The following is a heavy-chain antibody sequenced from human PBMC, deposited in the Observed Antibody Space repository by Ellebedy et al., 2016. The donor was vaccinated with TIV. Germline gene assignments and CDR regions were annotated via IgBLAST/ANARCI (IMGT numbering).Heavy chain of an antibody. J-gene: IGHJ4*02. CDR3: ARPLRSTVTTSIYFDY. Sequence: SETLSLTXTVSGGSISSSSYFWGWIRQPPGKGLEWIGLIYYSGSTYYNPSLNSRVTISLDTAKNQFSLNLSSVTAADAAVYYCARPLRSTVTTSIYFDYWGQGALVTVSS. D-gene: IGHD4-11*01. V-gene: IGHV4-39*01. CDR1: GGSISSSSYF. CDR2: IYYSGST.